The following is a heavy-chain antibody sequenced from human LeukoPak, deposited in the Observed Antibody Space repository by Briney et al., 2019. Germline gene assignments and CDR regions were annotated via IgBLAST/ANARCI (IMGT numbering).Heavy chain of an antibody. CDR2: INPNSGGT. J-gene: IGHJ6*03. CDR3: ARGLPSPTDQYYMGF. V-gene: IGHV1-2*02. D-gene: IGHD1-26*01. CDR1: GYTFTGYY. Sequence: GASVKVSCKASGYTFTGYYMHWVRQAPGQGLEWMGLINPNSGGTNFAQKFQGRVTMTRDTSISTAYMELSRLTSDDTAVYFCARGLPSPTDQYYMGFWGKGTTVTVSS.